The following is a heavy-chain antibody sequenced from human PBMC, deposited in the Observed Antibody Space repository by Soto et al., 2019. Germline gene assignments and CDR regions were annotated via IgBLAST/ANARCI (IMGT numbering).Heavy chain of an antibody. CDR2: INHSGST. CDR1: GGSFSGYY. CDR3: ARGLPIAAQPFYYYYYSMDV. D-gene: IGHD6-6*01. Sequence: PSETLSLTCAVYGGSFSGYYWSWIRQPPGKGLEWIGEINHSGSTNYNPSLKSRVTISVDTSKNQFSLKLSSVTAADTAVYYCARGLPIAAQPFYYYYYSMDVWGQGTTVTVSS. V-gene: IGHV4-34*01. J-gene: IGHJ6*02.